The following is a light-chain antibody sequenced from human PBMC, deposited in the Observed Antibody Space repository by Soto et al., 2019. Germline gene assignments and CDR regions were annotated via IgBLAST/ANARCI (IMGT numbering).Light chain of an antibody. V-gene: IGLV1-44*01. CDR2: GND. Sequence: QSVLTQPPSASGTPGQRVTMSCSGSSSNIGSNSVNWYQQVPGTAPKLLIYGNDQRPSGVPDRFSGSKSGTSASLAISGLQAEDGADYFCAAWDESLNGHVVFGGGTKLTVL. J-gene: IGLJ2*01. CDR1: SSNIGSNS. CDR3: AAWDESLNGHVV.